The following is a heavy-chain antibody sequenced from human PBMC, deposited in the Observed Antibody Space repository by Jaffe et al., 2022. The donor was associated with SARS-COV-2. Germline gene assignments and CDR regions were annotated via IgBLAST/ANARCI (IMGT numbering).Heavy chain of an antibody. J-gene: IGHJ4*02. CDR2: ISWNSGSI. CDR3: AKEYFSSGWLASRPFDY. Sequence: EVQLVESGGGLVQPGRSLRLSCAASGFTFDDYAMHWVRQAPGKGLEWVSGISWNSGSIGYADSVKGRFTISRDNAKNSLYLQMNSLRAEDTALYYCAKEYFSSGWLASRPFDYWGQGTLVTVSS. D-gene: IGHD6-19*01. CDR1: GFTFDDYA. V-gene: IGHV3-9*01.